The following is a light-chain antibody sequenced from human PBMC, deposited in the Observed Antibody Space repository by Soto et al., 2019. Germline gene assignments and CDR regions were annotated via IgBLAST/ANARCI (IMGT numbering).Light chain of an antibody. CDR3: QQDSSWPLT. Sequence: EIVMTQSPATLSVSPGERVTLSCRASQDIRSSLAWYQQKPGQAPRLLIYRASIRATGVPATFSGSGSGTEFTLSISSLQSEHLGVYYCQQDSSWPLTFGGGTKVDIK. CDR2: RAS. CDR1: QDIRSS. J-gene: IGKJ4*01. V-gene: IGKV3-15*01.